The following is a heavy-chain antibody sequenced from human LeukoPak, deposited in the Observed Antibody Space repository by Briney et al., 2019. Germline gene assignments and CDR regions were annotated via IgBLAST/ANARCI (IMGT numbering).Heavy chain of an antibody. D-gene: IGHD2-15*01. CDR3: ARDGGPTTATDAFDI. CDR2: IYYSGST. CDR1: GGSISSYY. Sequence: SETLSLTCTISGGSISSYYWSWIRQPPGKGLEWIGYIYYSGSTNFNPSLKSRVAISVDTSKNQFSLKLSSVTAADTALYYCARDGGPTTATDAFDIWGQGTMVTVSS. V-gene: IGHV4-59*01. J-gene: IGHJ3*02.